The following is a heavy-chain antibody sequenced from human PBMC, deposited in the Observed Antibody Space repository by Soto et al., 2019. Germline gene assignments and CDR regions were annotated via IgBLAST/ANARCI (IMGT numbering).Heavy chain of an antibody. CDR1: GFTFSSYA. D-gene: IGHD6-6*01. J-gene: IGHJ5*02. Sequence: GGSLRLSCAASGFTFSSYAMSWVRQAPGKGLEWVSAISGSGDDTYYPDSVKGRFTISRDNSRNTLYLQMNSLRAEDTAIYFCAKNGYEYSTSSPWFDPWGQGTLVTVSS. CDR3: AKNGYEYSTSSPWFDP. V-gene: IGHV3-23*01. CDR2: ISGSGDDT.